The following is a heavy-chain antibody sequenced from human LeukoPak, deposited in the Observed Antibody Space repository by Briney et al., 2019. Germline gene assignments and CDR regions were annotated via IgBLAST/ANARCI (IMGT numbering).Heavy chain of an antibody. CDR1: GGSFSGYY. Sequence: SETLSLTCAVYGGSFSGYYWSWIRQPPGKGLEWIGKINHSGSTNYNPSLKSRVTISVDTSKNQFSLKLSSVTAADTAVYYCTWSSSRNYYYGMDVWGKGTTVTASS. D-gene: IGHD6-13*01. CDR2: INHSGST. J-gene: IGHJ6*04. CDR3: TWSSSRNYYYGMDV. V-gene: IGHV4-34*01.